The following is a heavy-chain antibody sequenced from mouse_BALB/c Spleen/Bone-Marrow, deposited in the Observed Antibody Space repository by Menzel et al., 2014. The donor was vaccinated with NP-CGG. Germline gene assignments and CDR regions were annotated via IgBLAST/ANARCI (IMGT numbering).Heavy chain of an antibody. V-gene: IGHV1S81*02. D-gene: IGHD1-1*01. Sequence: QVQLQQPGAELVKPGASVKLSCKASGYIFTNHWMHWVKPRPGQGLSWIGEINPTNGRSNYNEKFKSKATLTVDKSSSTAYMQLSSLTSEDSAVYYCARRGDYYGAMDYWGQGTSVTVSS. CDR3: ARRGDYYGAMDY. CDR1: GYIFTNHW. J-gene: IGHJ4*01. CDR2: INPTNGRS.